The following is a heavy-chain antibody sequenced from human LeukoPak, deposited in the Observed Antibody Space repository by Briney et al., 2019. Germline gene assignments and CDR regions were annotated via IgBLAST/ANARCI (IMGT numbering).Heavy chain of an antibody. V-gene: IGHV1-69*13. J-gene: IGHJ4*02. Sequence: SVKVSCKASGGTFSSYAISWVRQAPGQGLEWMGGIIPIFGTANYAQKFQGRVTITADESTSTAYMELSSLRSEDTAVYYCARDRDSSSLLGNTWGQGTLVTVSS. D-gene: IGHD6-6*01. CDR3: ARDRDSSSLLGNT. CDR1: GGTFSSYA. CDR2: IIPIFGTA.